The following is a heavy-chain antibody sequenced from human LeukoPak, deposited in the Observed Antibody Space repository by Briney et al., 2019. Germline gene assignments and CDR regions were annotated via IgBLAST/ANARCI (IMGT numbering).Heavy chain of an antibody. Sequence: PGGSLRLSCAASGFAFNTYWMNWVRQAPGKGLEWVANINQDGSEKYYVDSVKGRFTISRDNAKNSLYLQMNSLRPEDSALYYCSRDGRAXXXYFDLWGQGALVTTSS. CDR1: GFAFNTYW. V-gene: IGHV3-7*01. J-gene: IGHJ4*02. CDR2: INQDGSEK. CDR3: SRDGRAXXXYFDL.